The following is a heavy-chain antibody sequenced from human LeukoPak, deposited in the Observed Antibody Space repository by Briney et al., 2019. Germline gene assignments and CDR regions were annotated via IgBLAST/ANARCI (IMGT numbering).Heavy chain of an antibody. CDR1: GGSISSGSYY. V-gene: IGHV4-61*02. CDR3: ARDLGDYSLDY. CDR2: IYISGST. Sequence: PSQTLSLTCTVSGGSISSGSYYWSWIRQPAGKGLEWIGRIYISGSTNYNPSLKSRVTISVDTSKNQFSLKLSSVTAADTAVYYCARDLGDYSLDYWGQGTLVTVSS. J-gene: IGHJ4*02. D-gene: IGHD2-15*01.